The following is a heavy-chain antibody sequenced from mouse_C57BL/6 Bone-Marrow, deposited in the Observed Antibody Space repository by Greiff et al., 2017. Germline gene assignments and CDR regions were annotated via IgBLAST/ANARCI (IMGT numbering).Heavy chain of an antibody. D-gene: IGHD2-3*01. CDR3: ARLGWFFDY. J-gene: IGHJ2*01. V-gene: IGHV1-69*01. CDR1: GYTFTSYW. Sequence: VQLQQSGAELVMPGASVKLSCKASGYTFTSYWMHWVKQRPGQGLEWIGEIDPSDSYTNYNQKFKGKSRLTVDKTSSTAYMQLSSLTSEDSAVYYCARLGWFFDYWGQGTTLTVSS. CDR2: IDPSDSYT.